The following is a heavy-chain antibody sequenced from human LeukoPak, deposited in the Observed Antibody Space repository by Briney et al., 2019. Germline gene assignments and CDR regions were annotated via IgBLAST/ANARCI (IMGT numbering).Heavy chain of an antibody. D-gene: IGHD3-22*01. Sequence: GESLKISCKGSGYNFTIYWIGWVRQMPGKGLEWMGIIYPGDSDTRYSPSFQGQVTISADKSISTAYLQWSTLKASDTAMYYCARRSGYYDISPYSKAFDSWGQGTLVTVSS. CDR3: ARRSGYYDISPYSKAFDS. V-gene: IGHV5-51*01. J-gene: IGHJ4*02. CDR2: IYPGDSDT. CDR1: GYNFTIYW.